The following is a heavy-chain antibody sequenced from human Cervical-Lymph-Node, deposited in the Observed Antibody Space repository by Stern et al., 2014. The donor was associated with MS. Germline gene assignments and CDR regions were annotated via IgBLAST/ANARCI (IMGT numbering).Heavy chain of an antibody. CDR2: IRCSDDST. CDR3: AKVYGSGPFDY. J-gene: IGHJ4*02. D-gene: IGHD6-19*01. Sequence: EVQLEESGGTLVQPGGSLRLSCAASGFTFSSYAMSWVRQAPGKGLEWVSVIRCSDDSTFYAYSVKGRFTSSRDNSKNTLFLQMNSLRAEDTAVYYCAKVYGSGPFDYWGQGTLVTVSS. V-gene: IGHV3-23*04. CDR1: GFTFSSYA.